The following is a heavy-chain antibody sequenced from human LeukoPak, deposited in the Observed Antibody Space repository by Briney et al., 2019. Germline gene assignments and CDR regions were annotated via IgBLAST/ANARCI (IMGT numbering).Heavy chain of an antibody. CDR3: AREIVENYYDSSGLRFDI. CDR1: GYTFTSYG. D-gene: IGHD3-22*01. CDR2: ISAYTGNT. Sequence: GASVKVSCKASGYTFTSYGISWVRQAPGQGLEWMGWISAYTGNTNYAQKFQGRVTMTTDTSTSTAYMELRSLRSDDTAVYYCAREIVENYYDSSGLRFDIWGQGTMVTVSS. V-gene: IGHV1-18*01. J-gene: IGHJ3*02.